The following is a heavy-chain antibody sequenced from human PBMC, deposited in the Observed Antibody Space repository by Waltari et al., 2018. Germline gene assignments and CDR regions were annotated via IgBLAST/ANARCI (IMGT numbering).Heavy chain of an antibody. CDR2: FSRGSSNV. Sequence: EVQLVESGGGLVKPGGSLRLSCAAAEFIFSNYDMNWVRQAPGKGGEWVSVFSRGSSNVYYADSVKGRFSISRDNAKNSLYLQMNSLRAEDTAVYYCARAHGAAARLDFDYWGQGTLVTVSS. CDR3: ARAHGAAARLDFDY. V-gene: IGHV3-21*02. CDR1: EFIFSNYD. J-gene: IGHJ4*02. D-gene: IGHD6-25*01.